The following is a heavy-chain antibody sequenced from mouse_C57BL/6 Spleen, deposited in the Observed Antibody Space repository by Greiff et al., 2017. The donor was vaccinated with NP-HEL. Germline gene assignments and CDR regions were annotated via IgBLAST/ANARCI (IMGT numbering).Heavy chain of an antibody. V-gene: IGHV1-82*01. CDR3: ARPEAYGGQFDY. Sequence: QVQLHQSGPELVKPGASVKISCKASGYAFSSSWMNWVKQRPGKGLEWIGRIYPGDGDTNYNGKFKGKATLTADKSSRTAYIQLSSLTSEDSAVYFGARPEAYGGQFDYWGQGTTLTVSS. D-gene: IGHD1-1*02. CDR1: GYAFSSSW. J-gene: IGHJ2*01. CDR2: IYPGDGDT.